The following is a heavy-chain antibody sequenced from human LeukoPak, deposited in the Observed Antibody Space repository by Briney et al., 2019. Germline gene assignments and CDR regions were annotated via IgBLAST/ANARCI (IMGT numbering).Heavy chain of an antibody. CDR3: ARARRDSSVKDAFDI. D-gene: IGHD3-22*01. CDR2: ISSSSSYI. CDR1: GFTVSSNY. Sequence: NPGGSLRLSCAASGFTVSSNYMSWVRQAPGKGLEWVSSISSSSSYIYYADSVKGRFTISRDNAKNSLYLQMNSLRAEDTAVYYCARARRDSSVKDAFDIWGQGTMVTVSS. J-gene: IGHJ3*02. V-gene: IGHV3-21*01.